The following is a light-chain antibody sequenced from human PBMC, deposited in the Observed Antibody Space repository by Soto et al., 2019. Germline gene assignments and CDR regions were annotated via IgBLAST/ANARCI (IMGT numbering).Light chain of an antibody. CDR3: NSYAGSNTLV. J-gene: IGLJ3*02. V-gene: IGLV2-8*01. CDR2: EVT. Sequence: QSALTQPPSASGSPGQSVTISCTGTSSDVGGYNYVSWYQQHPGEAPKLMVYEVTKRPSGVPDRISGSKSGNTAALTVSGLQDEDECNYPCNSYAGSNTLVFGGGTKHTVL. CDR1: SSDVGGYNY.